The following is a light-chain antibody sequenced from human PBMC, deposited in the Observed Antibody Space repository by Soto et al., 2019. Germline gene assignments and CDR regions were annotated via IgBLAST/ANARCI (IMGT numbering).Light chain of an antibody. CDR1: NSDLGSYNY. CDR3: SSYTSSSTDV. Sequence: QSVLTQPASVSGSPGQSITISCTGTNSDLGSYNYVSWYQQHPGKAPKLMIYEVSNRPSGVSNRFSGSKSVNTASLTISGLQAEDEAAYYCSSYTSSSTDVFGTGTKLTVL. CDR2: EVS. J-gene: IGLJ1*01. V-gene: IGLV2-14*01.